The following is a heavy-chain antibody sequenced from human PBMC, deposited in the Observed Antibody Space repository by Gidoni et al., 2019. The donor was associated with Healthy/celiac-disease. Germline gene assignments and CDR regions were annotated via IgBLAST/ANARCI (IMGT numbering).Heavy chain of an antibody. J-gene: IGHJ3*02. D-gene: IGHD3-3*01. CDR3: ARDRYYDFWSGYYRSDAFDI. CDR1: GFTFSSYW. CDR2: INSDGSST. Sequence: EVQLVESGGGLVQPGGSLRLSCAASGFTFSSYWMHWVRQAPGKGLVWVSRINSDGSSTNYADSVKGRFTISRDNAKNTLYLQMNSLRAEDTAVYYCARDRYYDFWSGYYRSDAFDIWGQGTMVTVSS. V-gene: IGHV3-74*01.